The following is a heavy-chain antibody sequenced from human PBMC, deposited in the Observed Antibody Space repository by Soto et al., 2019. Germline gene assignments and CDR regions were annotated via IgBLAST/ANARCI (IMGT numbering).Heavy chain of an antibody. J-gene: IGHJ6*02. D-gene: IGHD3-3*01. CDR2: IWYDGSNK. CDR1: GFTFSSYG. Sequence: QVQLVESGGGVVQPGRSLRLSCAASGFTFSSYGMHWVRQAPGKGLEWVAVIWYDGSNKYYADSVKGRFTISRDNSKNTLYLQMNSLRAEDTAVYYCARHDGQQLLLEWGYYYYGMDVWGQGTTVTVSS. CDR3: ARHDGQQLLLEWGYYYYGMDV. V-gene: IGHV3-33*01.